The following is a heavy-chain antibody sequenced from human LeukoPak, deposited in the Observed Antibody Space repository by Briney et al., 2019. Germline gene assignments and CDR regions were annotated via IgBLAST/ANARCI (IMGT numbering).Heavy chain of an antibody. J-gene: IGHJ4*02. D-gene: IGHD2-15*01. CDR3: ARAGEYCSGGSCYSGVYFDS. Sequence: GASVKVSCKASGGTFSTYAISWVRQAPGQGLEWMGGIIPIFGTTDYSQKFQGRVTITADESTSTAYMELSSLRSEDTAVYYCARAGEYCSGGSCYSGVYFDSWGQGTLVTVSS. CDR1: GGTFSTYA. V-gene: IGHV1-69*13. CDR2: IIPIFGTT.